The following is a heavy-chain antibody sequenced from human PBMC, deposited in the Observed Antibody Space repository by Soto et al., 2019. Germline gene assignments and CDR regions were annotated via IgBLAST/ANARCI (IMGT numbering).Heavy chain of an antibody. D-gene: IGHD3-3*01. V-gene: IGHV4-4*07. CDR3: ARDNNDFWSLYPLASDY. CDR1: GGSLSQYY. CDR2: ISTSGHV. J-gene: IGHJ4*02. Sequence: SETLSLTCSVSGGSLSQYYWSWIRQPAGKGLEWIGRISTSGHVVSKVSLRSRLTMSVDMSNNHFSLKLTSVTAADTAVYYCARDNNDFWSLYPLASDYWGQGALVTVSS.